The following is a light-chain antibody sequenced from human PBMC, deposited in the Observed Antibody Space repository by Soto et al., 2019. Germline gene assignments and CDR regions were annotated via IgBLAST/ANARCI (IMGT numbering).Light chain of an antibody. CDR2: GNS. J-gene: IGLJ3*02. CDR3: QSYYSSLSGSG. Sequence: QSVLTQPPSVSGAPGQRVTISCTGSSSNIGAGYHVHWYQQLPGTAPKLLIYGNSNRPSGVPDRFSGSKSGTSASLAITGLQADDEADYYCQSYYSSLSGSGFGGGTKLTVL. CDR1: SSNIGAGYH. V-gene: IGLV1-40*01.